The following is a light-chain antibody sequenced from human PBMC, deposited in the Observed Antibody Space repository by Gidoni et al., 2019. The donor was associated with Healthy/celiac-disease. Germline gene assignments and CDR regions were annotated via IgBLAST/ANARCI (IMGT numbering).Light chain of an antibody. CDR2: GAS. J-gene: IGKJ2*01. CDR1: QSVSSSY. V-gene: IGKV3-20*01. CDR3: QKYGSAPPYT. Sequence: EIVLSKSPGTLSLSPGERATPSSRGSQSVSSSYLAWYQQKPGQAPRLLIYGASSRATGIPDRFSGSGSGTDFTLTISRLEPEDVAAYYCQKYGSAPPYTFGQGTKLEIK.